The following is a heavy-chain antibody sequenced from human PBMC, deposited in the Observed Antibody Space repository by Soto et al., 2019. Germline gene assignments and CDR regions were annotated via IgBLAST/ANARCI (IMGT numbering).Heavy chain of an antibody. V-gene: IGHV4-38-2*01. CDR1: GYSISSGYY. D-gene: IGHD3-22*01. Sequence: SETLSLTCAVSGYSISSGYYWGWIRQPPGKGLEWIGSIYHSGSTYYNPSLKSRVTISVDTSKNQFSLKLSSVTAADTAVYYCARVDPYYYDSSGPRGWFNPWGQGTLVTVSS. CDR3: ARVDPYYYDSSGPRGWFNP. J-gene: IGHJ5*02. CDR2: IYHSGST.